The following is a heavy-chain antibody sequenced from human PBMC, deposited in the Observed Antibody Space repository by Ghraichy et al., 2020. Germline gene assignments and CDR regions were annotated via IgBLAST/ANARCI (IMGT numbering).Heavy chain of an antibody. J-gene: IGHJ4*02. D-gene: IGHD3-22*01. Sequence: SETLSLTCTVSGSSIHSHYFSPIRHPPGKALEWIRLIYSGSINDNPSLKSRAPISVDTSKNQFSLNLSPLTAADTAVYYCARYYPDSSAYYYDYWRQGTLVIVSS. CDR3: ARYYPDSSAYYYDY. CDR1: GSSIHSHY. CDR2: IYSGSI. V-gene: IGHV4-59*08.